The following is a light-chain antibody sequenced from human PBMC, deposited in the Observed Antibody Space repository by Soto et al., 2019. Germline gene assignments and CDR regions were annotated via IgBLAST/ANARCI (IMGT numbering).Light chain of an antibody. Sequence: EIVLTHSPSTLSLSPGGRGTLSCRASQSVSKNYLAWYQQKPGQAPRLLIYGASNRATGIPDSLSGSGSGTDFPLTISRLEPEDFAVYYCQQYGSSGTFGQGTKVDIK. J-gene: IGKJ1*01. V-gene: IGKV3-20*01. CDR2: GAS. CDR1: QSVSKNY. CDR3: QQYGSSGT.